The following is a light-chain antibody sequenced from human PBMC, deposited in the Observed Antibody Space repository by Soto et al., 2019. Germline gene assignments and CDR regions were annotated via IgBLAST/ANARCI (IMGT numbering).Light chain of an antibody. Sequence: DIQMTQSPSSLSASVGDRVTITGRASQSIISYLNWYQQKPGKAPKLLIYAASSLQSGVPSRFSGSGSWTDFTLTISSLQPEDFATYDCQQSHSTPPITLGKGTRLEIK. CDR1: QSIISY. V-gene: IGKV1-39*01. CDR3: QQSHSTPPIT. CDR2: AAS. J-gene: IGKJ5*01.